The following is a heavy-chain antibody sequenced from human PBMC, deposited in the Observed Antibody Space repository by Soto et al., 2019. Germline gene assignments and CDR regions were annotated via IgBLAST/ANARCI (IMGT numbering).Heavy chain of an antibody. Sequence: QVQVVESGGGVVQPGRSLRLSCAASGFTFSSYAMHWVRQAPGTGLEWVAGISYDGSTIYYVDSVKGRFTVSRDNSKNTLYLHMNSLRSEDTAVYSCAKGPWHLAHGHYFDYWGQGTLVTVSS. J-gene: IGHJ4*02. CDR3: AKGPWHLAHGHYFDY. CDR2: ISYDGSTI. CDR1: GFTFSSYA. V-gene: IGHV3-30*18. D-gene: IGHD5-12*01.